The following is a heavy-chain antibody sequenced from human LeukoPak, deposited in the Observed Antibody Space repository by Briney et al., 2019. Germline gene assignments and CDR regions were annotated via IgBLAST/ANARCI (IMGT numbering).Heavy chain of an antibody. CDR1: GGSFSGYY. D-gene: IGHD3-9*01. Sequence: SETLSLTCAVYGGSFSGYYWSWIRQPPGKGLEWIGEINHSGSTNYNPSLKSRVTISVDTSKNQFSLKLSSVTAADTAVYYCARRYYDILTGYYDDYWGQGTLVTVSS. J-gene: IGHJ4*02. CDR3: ARRYYDILTGYYDDY. V-gene: IGHV4-34*01. CDR2: INHSGST.